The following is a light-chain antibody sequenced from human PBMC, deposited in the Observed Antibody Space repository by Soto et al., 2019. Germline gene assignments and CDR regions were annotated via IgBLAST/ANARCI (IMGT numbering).Light chain of an antibody. CDR3: CSYAGSYTFYV. V-gene: IGLV2-11*01. J-gene: IGLJ1*01. CDR1: SSDVGGYNS. CDR2: DVA. Sequence: QSALTQPRSVSGSPGQSVTISCTGSSSDVGGYNSVSWYQQLPGKAPKLMIYDVAKRPSGVPDRFSGSRSGDTASLTISGLQAEDDADYYCCSYAGSYTFYVFGSGTKVTVL.